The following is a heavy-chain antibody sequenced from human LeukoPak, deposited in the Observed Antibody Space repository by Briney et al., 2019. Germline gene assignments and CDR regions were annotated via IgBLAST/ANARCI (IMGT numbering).Heavy chain of an antibody. Sequence: ASVKVSCKASGYTFTSYYMHWVRQAPGQGLEWMGIINPSGGSTSYAQKFQGRVTMTRDTSTSTAYMELSSLRSEDTAVYYCASAYSSSLYYYYGMDVWGQGTTVTVSS. CDR1: GYTFTSYY. D-gene: IGHD6-13*01. CDR3: ASAYSSSLYYYYGMDV. V-gene: IGHV1-46*01. CDR2: INPSGGST. J-gene: IGHJ6*02.